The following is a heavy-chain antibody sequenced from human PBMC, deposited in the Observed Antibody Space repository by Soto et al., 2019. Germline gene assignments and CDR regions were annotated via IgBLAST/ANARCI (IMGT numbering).Heavy chain of an antibody. Sequence: PEGSLRRSCALSRLNFNNDAMSLVRQAPWKGLDYVSTISGSGANTYYADFVEGQFTISRDNSKITLYLQINSLRAEDTAVYYCAKQAGYSSDPFDYWGQGTLVTDAS. D-gene: IGHD6-19*01. CDR3: AKQAGYSSDPFDY. CDR2: ISGSGANT. J-gene: IGHJ4*02. CDR1: RLNFNNDA. V-gene: IGHV3-23*01.